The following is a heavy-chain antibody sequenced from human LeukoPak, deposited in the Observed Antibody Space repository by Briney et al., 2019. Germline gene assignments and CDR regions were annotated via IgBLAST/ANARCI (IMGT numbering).Heavy chain of an antibody. Sequence: GGSLRLSCAASGFTFSDYYMSWIRQAPGKGLEWVSYISSSGSTIYYADSVKGRFTISRDNAKHSLYLQMNSLRAEDTAVYYCAREVPNSSEPFDYWGQGTLVTVSS. CDR1: GFTFSDYY. D-gene: IGHD2/OR15-2a*01. CDR2: ISSSGSTI. V-gene: IGHV3-11*04. CDR3: AREVPNSSEPFDY. J-gene: IGHJ4*02.